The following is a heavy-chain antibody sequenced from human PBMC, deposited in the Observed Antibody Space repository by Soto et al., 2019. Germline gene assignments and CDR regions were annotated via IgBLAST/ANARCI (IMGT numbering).Heavy chain of an antibody. CDR1: GGSISSSSYY. V-gene: IGHV4-39*01. D-gene: IGHD6-19*01. CDR3: ARPAEVGSGWYGYAFDI. CDR2: IYYSGST. Sequence: SETLSLTCTVSGGSISSSSYYWGWIRQPPGKGLEWIGSIYYSGSTYYNPSLKSRVTISVDTSKNQFSLKLSSVTAADTTVYYCARPAEVGSGWYGYAFDIWGQGTMVTVSS. J-gene: IGHJ3*02.